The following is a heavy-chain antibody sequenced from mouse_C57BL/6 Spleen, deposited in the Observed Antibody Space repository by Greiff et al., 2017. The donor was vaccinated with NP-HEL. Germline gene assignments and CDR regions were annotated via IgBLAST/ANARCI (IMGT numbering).Heavy chain of an antibody. J-gene: IGHJ2*01. V-gene: IGHV5-15*01. D-gene: IGHD1-1*01. CDR3: ARAHYYGSSYDYFDY. CDR1: GFTFSDYG. CDR2: ISNLAYSI. Sequence: EVNVVESGGGLVQPGGSLKLSCAASGFTFSDYGMAWVRQAPRKGPEWVAFISNLAYSIYYADTVTGRFTISRENAKNTLYLEMSSLRSEDTAMYYCARAHYYGSSYDYFDYWGQGTTLTVSS.